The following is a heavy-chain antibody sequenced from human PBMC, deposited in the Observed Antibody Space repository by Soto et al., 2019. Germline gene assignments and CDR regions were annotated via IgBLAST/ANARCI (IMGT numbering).Heavy chain of an antibody. D-gene: IGHD3-10*01. V-gene: IGHV2-5*02. Sequence: QITLKESGPTLVRPTQTLTLTCTFSGFSLTTGGVVVGWIRQPPGKALEWLALIFWDDDERYTPSPRSRLTITKDTSKSQVALRMTNMDPGDTGTYFCAHMTWFGERSFDYWGQGILVTVSS. CDR1: GFSLTTGGVV. CDR2: IFWDDDE. CDR3: AHMTWFGERSFDY. J-gene: IGHJ4*02.